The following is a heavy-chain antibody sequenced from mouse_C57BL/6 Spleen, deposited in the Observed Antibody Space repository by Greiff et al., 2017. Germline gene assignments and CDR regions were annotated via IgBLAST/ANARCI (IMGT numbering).Heavy chain of an antibody. CDR3: ARAPTSTVVVDYFAY. J-gene: IGHJ2*01. CDR2: ISPGRGNT. V-gene: IGHV1-76*01. D-gene: IGHD1-1*01. Sequence: QVQLKESGAELVRPGASVKLSCKASGYTFTDYYINWVKQRPGQGLEWIARISPGRGNTYYNEKFKGKATLTAEKSSSTAYMQLSSLTSDDSAGYFCARAPTSTVVVDYFAYWGQGTTLTVSS. CDR1: GYTFTDYY.